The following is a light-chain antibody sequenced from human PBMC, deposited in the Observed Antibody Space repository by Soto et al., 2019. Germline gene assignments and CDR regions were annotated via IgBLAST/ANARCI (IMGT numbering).Light chain of an antibody. J-gene: IGLJ1*01. CDR3: SSYTTTSTYV. Sequence: QSALTQPASVSGSPGQSVTISCTVTSSDVGGYDYVSWYQQHPGKAPKFMIYEVTNRPSGVSHRFSGSKSGNTASLTISGLQAEDEADYYCSSYTTTSTYVFGTGTKVTVL. V-gene: IGLV2-14*01. CDR2: EVT. CDR1: SSDVGGYDY.